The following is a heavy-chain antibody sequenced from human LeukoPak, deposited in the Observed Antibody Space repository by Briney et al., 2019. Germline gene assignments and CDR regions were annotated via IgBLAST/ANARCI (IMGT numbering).Heavy chain of an antibody. CDR2: IIPILGIA. D-gene: IGHD3-3*01. Sequence: SVKVSCKASGGTFSSYAISWVRQAPGQGLEWMGRIIPILGIANYAQKFQGRVTITADKSTSTAYKELSSLRSEDTAVYYCASGTYYDFWSDSYYFDYWGQGTLVTVSS. CDR3: ASGTYYDFWSDSYYFDY. CDR1: GGTFSSYA. V-gene: IGHV1-69*04. J-gene: IGHJ4*02.